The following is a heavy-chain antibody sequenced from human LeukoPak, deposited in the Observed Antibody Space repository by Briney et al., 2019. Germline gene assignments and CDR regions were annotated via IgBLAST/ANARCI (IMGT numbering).Heavy chain of an antibody. J-gene: IGHJ6*04. Sequence: ASVKVSCKSSGYTFTSYYMHWVRQAPGQGLEWMGIIKPSRGSTSYAQKFQGRVTMTRDMSKSTVYMELSSLRSEDTAVYYCARENRIQLGGDVWGKGTTVTVSS. CDR1: GYTFTSYY. V-gene: IGHV1-46*01. D-gene: IGHD5-18*01. CDR3: ARENRIQLGGDV. CDR2: IKPSRGST.